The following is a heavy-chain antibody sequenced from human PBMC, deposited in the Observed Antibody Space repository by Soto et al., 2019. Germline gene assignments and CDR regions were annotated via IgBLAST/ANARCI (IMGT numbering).Heavy chain of an antibody. CDR3: AKFGGSSSWYDYYYYGMDV. CDR2: ISGSGGST. Sequence: GGSLRLSCAASGFTFSSYAMSWVRQAPGKGLEWVSAISGSGGSTYYADSVKGRFTISRDNSKNTLYLQMNSLRAEDTAVYYCAKFGGSSSWYDYYYYGMDVWGQGTTVTVS. CDR1: GFTFSSYA. J-gene: IGHJ6*02. D-gene: IGHD6-13*01. V-gene: IGHV3-23*01.